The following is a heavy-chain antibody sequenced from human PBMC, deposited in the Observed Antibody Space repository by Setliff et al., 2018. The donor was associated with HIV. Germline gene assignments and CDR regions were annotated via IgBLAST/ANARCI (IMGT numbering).Heavy chain of an antibody. CDR2: ISSSSSYI. J-gene: IGHJ6*02. V-gene: IGHV3-21*01. CDR1: GFVFSNAW. D-gene: IGHD2-15*01. CDR3: ARVLGRYCSGGSCFYYYYGMDV. Sequence: GGSLRLSCTASGFVFSNAWMTWVRQAPGKGLEWVSSISSSSSYIYYADSVKGRFTISRDNAKNSLYLQMNSLRAEDTAVYYCARVLGRYCSGGSCFYYYYGMDVWGQGTTVTVSS.